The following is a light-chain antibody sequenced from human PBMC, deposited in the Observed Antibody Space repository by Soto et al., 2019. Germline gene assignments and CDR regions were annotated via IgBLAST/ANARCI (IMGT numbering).Light chain of an antibody. CDR2: GSS. CDR1: QSVSNNY. J-gene: IGKJ1*01. Sequence: EIVLPQYPGTLSLSPGERATLSCRASQSVSNNYLAWYQQKPGQAPRLLIYGSSNRATGIPDRFSGSGSGTDFTLTISRLGPEDFAVYYCQQYCSSGTFGQGTKVEIK. CDR3: QQYCSSGT. V-gene: IGKV3-20*01.